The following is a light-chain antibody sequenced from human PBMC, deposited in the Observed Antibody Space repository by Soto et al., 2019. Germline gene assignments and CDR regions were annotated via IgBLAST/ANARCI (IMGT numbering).Light chain of an antibody. Sequence: QSALTQPPSASGTPGQTVTISCSGRSSNIGTSSVHWYKHLPGTAPKPLIYTNDQRPSGVPDRFSGSKSGTSASLAISGLQSEDEADYYCAVWDDSLNGHVFGAGTKVTVL. CDR1: SSNIGTSS. V-gene: IGLV1-44*01. CDR2: TND. J-gene: IGLJ1*01. CDR3: AVWDDSLNGHV.